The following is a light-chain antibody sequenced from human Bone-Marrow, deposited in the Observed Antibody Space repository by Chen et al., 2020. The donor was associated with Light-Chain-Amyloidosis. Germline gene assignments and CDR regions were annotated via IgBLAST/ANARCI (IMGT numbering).Light chain of an antibody. Sequence: QSALTQPASVSGSPGQSITISCTGTSSDVGGDNHVSWYQQHPDKAPKLMIYEVTNRPSWVPDRFSGSKSDNTGSLTISGLQTEDEADYFCSSYTMTNTLVFGSGTRVTVL. V-gene: IGLV2-14*01. CDR3: SSYTMTNTLV. CDR1: SSDVGGDNH. CDR2: EVT. J-gene: IGLJ1*01.